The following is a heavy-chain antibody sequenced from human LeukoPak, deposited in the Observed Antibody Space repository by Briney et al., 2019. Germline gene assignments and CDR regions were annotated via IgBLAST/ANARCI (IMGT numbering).Heavy chain of an antibody. J-gene: IGHJ4*02. CDR3: ARERYSSGWYRFDY. D-gene: IGHD6-19*01. V-gene: IGHV3-13*01. Sequence: GGSLRLSCAASGFTFSSYDMHWVRQATGKGLEWVSAIGTAGDTYYPGSVKGRFTISRENAKNSLYLQMNSLRAGDTAVYYCARERYSSGWYRFDYWGQGTLVTVSS. CDR2: IGTAGDT. CDR1: GFTFSSYD.